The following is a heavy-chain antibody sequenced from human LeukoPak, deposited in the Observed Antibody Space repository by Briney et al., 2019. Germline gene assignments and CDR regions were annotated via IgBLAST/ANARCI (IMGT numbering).Heavy chain of an antibody. V-gene: IGHV3-53*01. CDR2: IYSGGST. CDR1: GFTVSSNY. Sequence: GGSLRLSCAASGFTVSSNYMSWVRQAPGKGLEWVSVIYSGGSTYYADSVKGRFTISRDNSKNTLYLQMNSLKAEDTAVYYCARVGNYYGSGSYFMSKTLYYYYYMDVWGKETTVTVSS. D-gene: IGHD3-10*01. CDR3: ARVGNYYGSGSYFMSKTLYYYYYMDV. J-gene: IGHJ6*03.